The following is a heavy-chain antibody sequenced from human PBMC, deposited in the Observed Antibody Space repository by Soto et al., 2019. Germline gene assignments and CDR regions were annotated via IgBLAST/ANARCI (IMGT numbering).Heavy chain of an antibody. CDR2: INPSGGST. J-gene: IGHJ3*02. Sequence: ASVKVSCKASGYTFTSYYMHWVRQAPGQGLEWMGIINPSGGSTSYAQKFQGRVTMTRDTSTSTVYMELSSLRSEDTAVYYCSSKRTGTTAFDIWGQGTMVTVS. D-gene: IGHD1-7*01. CDR1: GYTFTSYY. V-gene: IGHV1-46*01. CDR3: SSKRTGTTAFDI.